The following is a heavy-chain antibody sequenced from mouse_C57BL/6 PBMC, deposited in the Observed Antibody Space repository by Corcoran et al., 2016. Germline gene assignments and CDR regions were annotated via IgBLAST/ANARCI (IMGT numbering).Heavy chain of an antibody. J-gene: IGHJ4*01. D-gene: IGHD2-1*01. CDR3: AVRRDWGNYFYYAMDY. CDR1: GYTFTDYY. CDR2: INPNNGGT. V-gene: IGHV1-26*01. Sequence: EVQLQQSGPELVKPGASVKISCKASGYTFTDYYMNWVKQSHGKSLEWIGDINPNNGGTSYNQKFKGKATLTVDKSSSTAYMELRSLTSEDSAVYYCAVRRDWGNYFYYAMDYWGQGTSVTVSS.